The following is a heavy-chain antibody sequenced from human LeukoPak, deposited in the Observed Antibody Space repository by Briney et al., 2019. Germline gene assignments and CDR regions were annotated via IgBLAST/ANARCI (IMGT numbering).Heavy chain of an antibody. CDR3: ATPNGVRGVIINGAFDI. CDR1: GYTFTSYD. D-gene: IGHD3-10*01. J-gene: IGHJ3*02. Sequence: ASVTVSCMASGYTFTSYDINWVRQPAGQGLEWMGWMNPNSGNTVYAQKFQGRVTINRNTSITTPYIELSSLRAEDTAVYYCATPNGVRGVIINGAFDIWGEGTMVTVSS. V-gene: IGHV1-8*03. CDR2: MNPNSGNT.